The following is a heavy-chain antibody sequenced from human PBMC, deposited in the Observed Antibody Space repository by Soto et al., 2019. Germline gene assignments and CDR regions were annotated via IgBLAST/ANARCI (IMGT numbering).Heavy chain of an antibody. CDR2: IWYDGSNK. J-gene: IGHJ4*02. Sequence: QVQLVESGGGVVQPGRSLRLSCAASGFTFSSYGMHWVRQAPGKGLEWVAVIWYDGSNKYYADSVKGRFTISRDNSKNSLYLQMNSLRAEDTAVYYCARATAPYGSGSYFFCWGQGTLVTVSS. V-gene: IGHV3-33*01. CDR3: ARATAPYGSGSYFFC. D-gene: IGHD3-10*01. CDR1: GFTFSSYG.